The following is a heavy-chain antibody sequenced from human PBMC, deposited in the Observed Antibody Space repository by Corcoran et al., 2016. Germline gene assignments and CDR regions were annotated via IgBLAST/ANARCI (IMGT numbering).Heavy chain of an antibody. CDR3: ARGGIAAPNWFDP. J-gene: IGHJ5*02. CDR2: IDWEDDR. D-gene: IGHD6-13*01. Sequence: QVTLRESGPALVKPTQTLTLTCTFSGFSLTTIGMCVSWIRQPPGKALEWLALIDWEDDRYYNTSLKTRLTISKDTSKNQVVLTMTNMDPADTATCYCARGGIAAPNWFDPWGQGTLVTVSS. CDR1: GFSLTTIGMC. V-gene: IGHV2-70*01.